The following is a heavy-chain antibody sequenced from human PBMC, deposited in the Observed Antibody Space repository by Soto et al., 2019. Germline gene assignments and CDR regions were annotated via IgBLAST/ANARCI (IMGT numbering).Heavy chain of an antibody. D-gene: IGHD1-26*01. CDR1: GFTFSSYG. CDR2: ISYDGSNK. Sequence: QVRLVESGGGVVQPGRSLRLSCAASGFTFSSYGMHWVRQAPGKGLEWVAVISYDGSNKYYADSVKGRFTISRDNSKNTLYLQMNSLRAEDTAVYYCAKSGEMGATDYWGQGTLVTVSS. CDR3: AKSGEMGATDY. J-gene: IGHJ4*02. V-gene: IGHV3-30*18.